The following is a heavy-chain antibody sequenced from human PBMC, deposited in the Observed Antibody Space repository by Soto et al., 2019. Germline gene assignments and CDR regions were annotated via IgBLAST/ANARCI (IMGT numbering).Heavy chain of an antibody. V-gene: IGHV1-69*08. CDR3: ATPSGLLGQYSALPDN. Sequence: SVKVSCKASGSTFSHSTVAWVRQAPGHRPEWMGMIIPMFGSTNSAQKFRDRVTFSADTYTNTAYMELSSLRSEDTAVYYCATPSGLLGQYSALPDNWGQGTLVTVSS. D-gene: IGHD5-12*01. J-gene: IGHJ4*02. CDR2: IIPMFGST. CDR1: GSTFSHST.